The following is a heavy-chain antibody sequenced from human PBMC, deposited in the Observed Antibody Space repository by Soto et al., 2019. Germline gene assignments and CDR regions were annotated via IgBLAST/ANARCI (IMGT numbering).Heavy chain of an antibody. Sequence: ETLSLTCTVSGGSISSSSYYWGWIRQPPGKGLEWIGSIYYSGSTYYNPSLKSRVTISVDTSKNQFSLKLSSVTAADTAVYYCATPYCGGDCYPYYFDYWGQGTLVTVSS. CDR1: GGSISSSSYY. CDR2: IYYSGST. V-gene: IGHV4-39*01. CDR3: ATPYCGGDCYPYYFDY. D-gene: IGHD2-21*02. J-gene: IGHJ4*02.